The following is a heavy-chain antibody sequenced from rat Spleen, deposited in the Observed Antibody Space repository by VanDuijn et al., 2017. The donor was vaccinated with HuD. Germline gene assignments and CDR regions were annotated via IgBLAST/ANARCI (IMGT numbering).Heavy chain of an antibody. CDR2: IIYDGSST. CDR3: AKRVPFAY. CDR1: GFTFSSFP. J-gene: IGHJ3*01. V-gene: IGHV5-17*01. Sequence: EVQLVESGGGLVQPGRSLRLSCAASGFTFSSFPMAWVRQAPEKGLEWVATIIYDGSSTYYRDSVKGRFTISRDNAKSTLYLQMDSLRSEDTATYYCAKRVPFAYWGQGTLVTVSS.